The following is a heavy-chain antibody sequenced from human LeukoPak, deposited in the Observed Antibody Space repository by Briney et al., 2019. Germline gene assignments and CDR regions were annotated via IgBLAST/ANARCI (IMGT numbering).Heavy chain of an antibody. CDR3: ARDRRDYDSSGYYIFYFDY. J-gene: IGHJ4*02. V-gene: IGHV4-4*07. CDR2: IYTSGST. CDR1: GGSFSGYY. D-gene: IGHD3-22*01. Sequence: SETLSLTCAVYGGSFSGYYWSWIRQPAGKGLEWIGRIYTSGSTNYNPSLKSRVTISVDTSKNQFSLKLSSVTAADTAVYYCARDRRDYDSSGYYIFYFDYWGQGTLVTVSS.